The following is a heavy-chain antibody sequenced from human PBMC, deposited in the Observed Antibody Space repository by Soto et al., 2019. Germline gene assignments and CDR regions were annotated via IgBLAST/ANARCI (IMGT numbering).Heavy chain of an antibody. CDR2: ISWNSGSI. Sequence: GGSLRLSCAASGFTFDDYAMHWVRQAPGKGLEWVSGISWNSGSIGYADSVKGRFTISRDNAKNSLYLQMNSLRAEDTALYYCVRGHVLRFLEWLLGVDAFDIWGQGTMVTVSS. CDR3: VRGHVLRFLEWLLGVDAFDI. CDR1: GFTFDDYA. V-gene: IGHV3-9*01. D-gene: IGHD3-3*01. J-gene: IGHJ3*02.